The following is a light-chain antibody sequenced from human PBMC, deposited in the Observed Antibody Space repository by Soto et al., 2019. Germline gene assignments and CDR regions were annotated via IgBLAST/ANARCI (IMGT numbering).Light chain of an antibody. CDR3: CSYAGDFYV. V-gene: IGLV2-11*01. J-gene: IGLJ1*01. CDR2: DVT. CDR1: TSDVGGYDY. Sequence: QSALTQPRSVSGSPGQSVAISCTETTSDVGGYDYVSWYQQHPGKAPELIIFDVTKRPSGVPDRFSGSKSGNTASLTISGLQAEDEADYFCCSYAGDFYVFGSGTKVTVL.